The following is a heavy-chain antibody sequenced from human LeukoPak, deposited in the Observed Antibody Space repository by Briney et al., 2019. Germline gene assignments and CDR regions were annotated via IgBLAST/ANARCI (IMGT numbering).Heavy chain of an antibody. D-gene: IGHD4-23*01. CDR3: AREHYGGNPDAFDI. Sequence: PGRSLRLSCAASGFTFSSYAMHWVRQAPGKGLEWVAVISYDGSNKYYADSVKGRFTISRDNSKNTLYLQMNSLRAEDTAVYYCAREHYGGNPDAFDIWGQGTMVTVSS. V-gene: IGHV3-30-3*01. J-gene: IGHJ3*02. CDR1: GFTFSSYA. CDR2: ISYDGSNK.